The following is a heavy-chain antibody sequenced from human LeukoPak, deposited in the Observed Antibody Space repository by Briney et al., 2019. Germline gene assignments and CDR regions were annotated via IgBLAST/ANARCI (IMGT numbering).Heavy chain of an antibody. Sequence: GGSLRLSCAASEFTVSSNYMSWVRQAPGKGLEWVSVIYSGGSTYYADSVKGRFTISRDNSKNTLYLQMNSLRAEDTAVYYCASSRMGATSHWGQGTLVTVSS. CDR1: EFTVSSNY. J-gene: IGHJ4*02. D-gene: IGHD1-26*01. CDR2: IYSGGST. CDR3: ASSRMGATSH. V-gene: IGHV3-53*01.